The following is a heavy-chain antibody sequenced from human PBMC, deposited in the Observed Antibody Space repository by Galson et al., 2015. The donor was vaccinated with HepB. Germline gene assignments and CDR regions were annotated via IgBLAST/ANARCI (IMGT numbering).Heavy chain of an antibody. V-gene: IGHV3-74*01. CDR1: GFTFSSYW. Sequence: SLRLSCAASGFTFSSYWIHWVRQAPGKGLVWVSRISNDGNSIDYADSVKGRFTISRDNAKNTVYLQMNSLTAEDTALYYCAREVVAVPGRNTDAFDIWGQGTMVTVSS. CDR3: AREVVAVPGRNTDAFDI. D-gene: IGHD6-19*01. J-gene: IGHJ3*02. CDR2: ISNDGNSI.